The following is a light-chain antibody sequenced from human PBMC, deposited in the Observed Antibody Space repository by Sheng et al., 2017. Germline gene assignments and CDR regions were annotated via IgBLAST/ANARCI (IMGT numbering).Light chain of an antibody. V-gene: IGKV3-15*01. CDR1: QSVSSN. CDR3: QQYNNWPPYS. Sequence: EVVMTQSPATLSVSPGERATLSCRASQSVSSNVAWYQHKTGQAPRLLIYGGSTRATGIPVRFSGTGSGTEFTLTISSLQSDDCAVYYCQQYNNWPPYSFGHGTKLE. J-gene: IGKJ2*03. CDR2: GGS.